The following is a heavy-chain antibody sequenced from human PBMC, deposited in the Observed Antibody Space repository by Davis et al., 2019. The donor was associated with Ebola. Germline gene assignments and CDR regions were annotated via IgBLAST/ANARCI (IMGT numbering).Heavy chain of an antibody. D-gene: IGHD6-13*01. J-gene: IGHJ5*02. CDR3: ARDHGSSWNNWFDP. CDR2: INHSGST. CDR1: GGSFSGYY. V-gene: IGHV4-34*01. Sequence: MPSETLSLTCAVYGGSFSGYYWTWIRQPPGKGLEWIGEINHSGSTNYNPSLKSRLIISVDTSKNQFSLQLNSVTAADTAVYYCARDHGSSWNNWFDPWGQGTLVTVSS.